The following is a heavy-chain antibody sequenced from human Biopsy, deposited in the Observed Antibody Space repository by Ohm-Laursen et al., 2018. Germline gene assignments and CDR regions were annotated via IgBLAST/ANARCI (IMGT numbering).Heavy chain of an antibody. CDR1: GYTFTNYG. CDR2: ITAYNGDA. D-gene: IGHD3-3*01. J-gene: IGHJ4*02. Sequence: VASVKVSCKASGYTFTNYGITWVRQAPGQGLEWMGWITAYNGDANYAQNLQGGVTMTTDTSTSTAYMELRSLRSDDTAVYYCARDRFPHVTIFGLVTLEYWGQGTQVTVSS. CDR3: ARDRFPHVTIFGLVTLEY. V-gene: IGHV1-18*01.